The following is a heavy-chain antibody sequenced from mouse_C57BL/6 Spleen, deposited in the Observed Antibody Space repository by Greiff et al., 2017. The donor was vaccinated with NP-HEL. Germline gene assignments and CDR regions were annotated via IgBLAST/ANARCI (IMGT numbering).Heavy chain of an antibody. D-gene: IGHD1-1*01. CDR3: AREGYYGSSPYYFDY. CDR1: GYSITSGYY. J-gene: IGHJ2*01. Sequence: EVKLVESGPGLVKPSQSLSLTCSVTGYSITSGYYWNWIRQFPGNKLEWMGYISYDGSNNYNPSLKNRISITRDTSKNQFFLKLNSVTTEDTATYYCAREGYYGSSPYYFDYWGQGTTLTVSS. V-gene: IGHV3-6*01. CDR2: ISYDGSN.